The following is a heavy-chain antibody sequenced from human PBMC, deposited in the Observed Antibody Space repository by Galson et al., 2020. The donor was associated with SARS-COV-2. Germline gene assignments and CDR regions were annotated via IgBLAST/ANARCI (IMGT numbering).Heavy chain of an antibody. D-gene: IGHD6-6*01. CDR1: GYSFTSYW. CDR3: ARHNSSSSGWGLYYFDY. Sequence: HAESLKISCKGSGYSFTSYWIGWVRQMPGKGLEWMGIIYPGDSDTRYSPSFQGQVTISADKSISTAYLQWSSLKASDTAMYYCARHNSSSSGWGLYYFDYWGQGTLVTVSS. V-gene: IGHV5-51*01. J-gene: IGHJ4*02. CDR2: IYPGDSDT.